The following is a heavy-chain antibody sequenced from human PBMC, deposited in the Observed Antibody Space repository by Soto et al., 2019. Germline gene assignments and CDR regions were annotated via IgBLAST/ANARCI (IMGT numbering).Heavy chain of an antibody. Sequence: QLQLVESGGGVVQPGTSLRLSCAASGFRFKSFVMHWVRQAPGKGLDWVAFTSYDGNNKDYGDSVKGRFTVSRDNSQNTLQLQMDFLRPGDTALYFCARWGTTGGFDLWGQGTLVSVSS. CDR1: GFRFKSFV. CDR2: TSYDGNNK. V-gene: IGHV3-30*19. CDR3: ARWGTTGGFDL. J-gene: IGHJ4*02. D-gene: IGHD3-16*01.